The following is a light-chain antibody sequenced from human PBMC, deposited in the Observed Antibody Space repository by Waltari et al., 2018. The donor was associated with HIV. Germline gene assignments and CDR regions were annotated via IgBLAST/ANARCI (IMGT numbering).Light chain of an antibody. CDR2: EVS. Sequence: QSALTQPPSASGSPGQSVTISCPGTSSDVGGYNYVSWYRHHPGNAPQLMIYEVSKRPSGVPERFSGSKSGNTASLTVSGLQAEDEADYYCSSYAGSNNVVFGGGTKLTVL. J-gene: IGLJ2*01. CDR1: SSDVGGYNY. CDR3: SSYAGSNNVV. V-gene: IGLV2-8*01.